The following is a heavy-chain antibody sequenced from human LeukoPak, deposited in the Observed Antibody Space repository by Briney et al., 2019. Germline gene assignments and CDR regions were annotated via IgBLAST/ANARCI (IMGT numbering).Heavy chain of an antibody. CDR3: ARGEVRERWLQSFDY. J-gene: IGHJ4*02. D-gene: IGHD5-24*01. CDR1: GYTFTGYY. CDR2: IIPIFGTA. V-gene: IGHV1-69*05. Sequence: ASVKVSCKASGYTFTGYYMHWVRQAPGQGLEWMGGIIPIFGTANYAQKFQGRVTITTDESTSTAYMELSSLRSEDTAVYYCARGEVRERWLQSFDYWGQGTLVTVSS.